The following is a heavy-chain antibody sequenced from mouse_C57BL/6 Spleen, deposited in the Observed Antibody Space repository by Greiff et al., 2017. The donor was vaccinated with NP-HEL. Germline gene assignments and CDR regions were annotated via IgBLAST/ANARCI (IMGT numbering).Heavy chain of an antibody. V-gene: IGHV5-17*01. CDR3: ARPRTAQATRYAMDY. CDR1: GFTFSDYG. Sequence: EVKLMESGGGLVKPGGSLKLSCAASGFTFSDYGMHWVRQAPEKGLEWVAYISSGSSTIYYADTVKGRFTISRDNAKNTLFLQMTSLRSEDTAMYYCARPRTAQATRYAMDYWGQGTSVTVSS. D-gene: IGHD3-2*02. J-gene: IGHJ4*01. CDR2: ISSGSSTI.